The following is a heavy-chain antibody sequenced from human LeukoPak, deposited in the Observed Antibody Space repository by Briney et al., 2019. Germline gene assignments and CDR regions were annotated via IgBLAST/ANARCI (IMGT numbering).Heavy chain of an antibody. Sequence: SETLSLTCTVSGGSISSGSYYWSWIRQPAGKGLEWIGRIYTSGSTNYDPSLKSRVTISVDTSKNQFSLKLSSVTAADTAVYYCARAPYYYDSSGSQHFDYWGQGTLVTVSS. CDR3: ARAPYYYDSSGSQHFDY. CDR1: GGSISSGSYY. D-gene: IGHD3-22*01. V-gene: IGHV4-61*02. J-gene: IGHJ4*02. CDR2: IYTSGST.